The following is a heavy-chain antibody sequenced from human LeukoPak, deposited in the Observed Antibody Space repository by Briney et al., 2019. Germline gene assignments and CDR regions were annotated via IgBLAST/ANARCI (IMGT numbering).Heavy chain of an antibody. J-gene: IGHJ5*02. D-gene: IGHD5-24*01. CDR2: VNPNSGNT. CDR3: ARGHRRDGYANWFDP. V-gene: IGHV1-8*01. Sequence: GASVKVSCKASGYTFTSYDINWVRQATGQGLEWMGWVNPNSGNTGYAQKFQGRVTMTRNTSISTAYMELSSLRSEDTAVYYCARGHRRDGYANWFDPWGQGTLVTVSS. CDR1: GYTFTSYD.